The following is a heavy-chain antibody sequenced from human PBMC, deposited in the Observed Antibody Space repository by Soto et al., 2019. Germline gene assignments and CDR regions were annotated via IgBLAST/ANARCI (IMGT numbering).Heavy chain of an antibody. CDR3: ARGGAEDNYFDP. V-gene: IGHV4-31*03. Sequence: SDTLSLTCTVSGGSISYGGYYWSWIRQHPGKGLEWIGHIFHSGSIHFNPSLTGRVTISADTSKNQISLNLRSVIAADTAVYFCARGGAEDNYFDPWGQGTLVPVSS. J-gene: IGHJ5*02. CDR1: GGSISYGGYY. CDR2: IFHSGSI.